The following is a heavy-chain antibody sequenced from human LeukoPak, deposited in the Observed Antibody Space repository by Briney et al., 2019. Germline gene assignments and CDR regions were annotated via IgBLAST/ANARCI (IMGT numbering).Heavy chain of an antibody. Sequence: SETLSLTCTVSGGSIGGDYWTWIRQPPGKGLQYIGYIYHTGATNCNPSLKSRVTMSVDTSKNQFSLKLNSVTAADTAVYFCAKYGKSGWSIDNWGQGTLVTVSS. D-gene: IGHD6-19*01. CDR2: IYHTGAT. V-gene: IGHV4-59*08. J-gene: IGHJ4*02. CDR3: AKYGKSGWSIDN. CDR1: GGSIGGDY.